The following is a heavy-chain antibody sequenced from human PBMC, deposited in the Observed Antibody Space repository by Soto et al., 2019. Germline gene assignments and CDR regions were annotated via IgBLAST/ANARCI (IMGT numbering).Heavy chain of an antibody. CDR2: ISGRGGDT. CDR3: AKDKEEWELLGGYYFDY. V-gene: IGHV3-23*01. D-gene: IGHD1-26*01. CDR1: GFTFSTYA. Sequence: EVQLLQSGGGLVQPGGSLRLSCAASGFTFSTYAMSWVRQAPGKGLEWVSAISGRGGDTYYADSVKGRFTISRDNSKNTLYLRMNTLRVDDTAVYYCAKDKEEWELLGGYYFDYWGQGTLVTVSS. J-gene: IGHJ4*02.